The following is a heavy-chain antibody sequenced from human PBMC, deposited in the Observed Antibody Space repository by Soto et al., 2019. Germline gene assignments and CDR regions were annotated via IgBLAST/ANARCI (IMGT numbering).Heavy chain of an antibody. J-gene: IGHJ4*02. CDR2: ISYDGSNK. CDR3: ARDKSPYSRGWHNRHFDY. Sequence: QVQLVESGGGVVQPGRSLRLSCAASGFTFSSYAMHWVRQAPGKGLEWVAVISYDGSNKYYADSVKGRFTISRDNSTNTLYLQMHGRRAEDTAVYYCARDKSPYSRGWHNRHFDYWCQGTLVTVCS. CDR1: GFTFSSYA. D-gene: IGHD6-19*01. V-gene: IGHV3-30-3*01.